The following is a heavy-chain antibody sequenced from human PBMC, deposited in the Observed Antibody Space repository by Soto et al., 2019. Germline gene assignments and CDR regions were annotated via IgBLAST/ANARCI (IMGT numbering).Heavy chain of an antibody. J-gene: IGHJ5*02. CDR1: GYTFTSYG. CDR3: ARLPYCSSTSCYVIWFDP. D-gene: IGHD2-2*01. V-gene: IGHV1-18*01. Sequence: VASVKVSCKASGYTFTSYGISWVRQAPGQGLEWMGWISAYNGNTNYAQKLQGRVTMTTDTSTSTAYMELRSLRSDDTAVYYCARLPYCSSTSCYVIWFDPWGQGTLVTVSS. CDR2: ISAYNGNT.